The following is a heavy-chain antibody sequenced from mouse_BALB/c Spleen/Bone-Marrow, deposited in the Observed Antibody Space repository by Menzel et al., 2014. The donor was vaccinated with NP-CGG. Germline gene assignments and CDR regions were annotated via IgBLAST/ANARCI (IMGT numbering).Heavy chain of an antibody. CDR2: IDPSDSET. CDR3: ARDGNYYFDY. V-gene: IGHV1-69*02. J-gene: IGHJ2*01. D-gene: IGHD2-1*01. Sequence: QVQLQQSGAELVKPGAPVKLSCEASGYTFTRYWMNWVKQRPGRGLEWIGRIDPSDSETHYNQKFKDKATLTVDKSSSTAYIQLSSLTSEDSAVYYCARDGNYYFDYWGQGTTLTVSS. CDR1: GYTFTRYW.